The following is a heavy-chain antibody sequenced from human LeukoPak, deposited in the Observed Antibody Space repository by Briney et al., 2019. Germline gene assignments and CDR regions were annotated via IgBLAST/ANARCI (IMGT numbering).Heavy chain of an antibody. J-gene: IGHJ3*02. CDR3: ARDHSSSSWMDSFEI. CDR2: INHSGST. V-gene: IGHV4-34*01. CDR1: GGSFSDYY. Sequence: PSETLSLTCAVYGGSFSDYYWTWIRQPPGKGPEWIGEINHSGSTNYNSSLKSRVTVSVDTSKNQFSLKVTSVTAADTAVYYCARDHSSSSWMDSFEIWGPGTKVTVSS. D-gene: IGHD6-6*01.